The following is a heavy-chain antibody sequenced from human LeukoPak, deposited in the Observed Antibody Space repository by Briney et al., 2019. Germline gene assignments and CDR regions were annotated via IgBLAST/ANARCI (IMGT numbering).Heavy chain of an antibody. CDR2: IYTSGST. CDR1: GGSISSGSYY. J-gene: IGHJ4*02. D-gene: IGHD2-15*01. CDR3: ARGAKRYCSGGSWFGLDY. V-gene: IGHV4-61*02. Sequence: PSETLSLTCTVSGGSISSGSYYWGWIRHPAGKGLEWIVRIYTSGSTNYKPSLKSRVTLSVDTSQNRSSLKLSSVTAADTAVYYCARGAKRYCSGGSWFGLDYWGQGTLVTVSS.